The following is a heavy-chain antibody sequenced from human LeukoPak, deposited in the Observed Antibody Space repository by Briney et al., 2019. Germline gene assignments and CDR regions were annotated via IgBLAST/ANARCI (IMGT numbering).Heavy chain of an antibody. Sequence: SETLSLTCAVYGGSFSGYYWSWIRQPPGKGLEWIGEINHSGSTNYNPSLKSRVTISVDTSKNQFSLKLSSVTAADTAVYYCARRQGKYYGSGSYYVYWGQGTLVTVSS. D-gene: IGHD3-10*01. CDR1: GGSFSGYY. CDR2: INHSGST. J-gene: IGHJ4*02. V-gene: IGHV4-34*01. CDR3: ARRQGKYYGSGSYYVY.